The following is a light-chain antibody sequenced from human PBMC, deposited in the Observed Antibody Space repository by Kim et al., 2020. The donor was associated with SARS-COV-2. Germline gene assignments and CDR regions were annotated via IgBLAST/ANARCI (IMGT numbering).Light chain of an antibody. Sequence: VALGQTVRITFQGDSLRSYYATWYQQKPGQAPIVVIYGKNNRPSGIPDRFSGSSSGNTASLTITGTQAGDEADYYCNSRDSNDNVVFGGGTQLTVL. CDR3: NSRDSNDNVV. CDR1: SLRSYY. J-gene: IGLJ2*01. CDR2: GKN. V-gene: IGLV3-19*01.